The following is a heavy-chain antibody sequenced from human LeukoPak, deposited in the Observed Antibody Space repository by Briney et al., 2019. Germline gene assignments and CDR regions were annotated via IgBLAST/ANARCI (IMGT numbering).Heavy chain of an antibody. CDR3: AGPGVLVY. CDR2: IWYNGSNK. CDR1: GFTFSSYG. J-gene: IGHJ4*02. Sequence: GGSLRLSCAASGFTFSSYGMHWVRQAPGKGLEWVAVIWYNGSNKYYADSVKGRFTISRDNSKNTLYLQMNSLRAEDTAVYYRAGPGVLVYWGQGTLVTVSS. V-gene: IGHV3-33*01. D-gene: IGHD3-3*02.